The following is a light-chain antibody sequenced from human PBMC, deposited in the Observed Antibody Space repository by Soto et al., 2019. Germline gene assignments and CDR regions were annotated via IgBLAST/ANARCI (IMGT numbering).Light chain of an antibody. J-gene: IGKJ4*01. V-gene: IGKV3-15*01. CDR3: KQYNKWPLT. CDR1: ESVSNN. CDR2: GAS. Sequence: EIVLTQSPATLSVSQGERATLSCRASESVSNNLAWYQQKPGQAPRLLIFGASARATGIPARFSGSGSGTEFTLTISSLQSVAVYSCKQYNKWPLTFGGGNKVEIK.